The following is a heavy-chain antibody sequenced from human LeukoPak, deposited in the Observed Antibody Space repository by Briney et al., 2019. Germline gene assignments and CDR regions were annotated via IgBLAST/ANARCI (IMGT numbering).Heavy chain of an antibody. CDR3: AMHPLHGSYN. J-gene: IGHJ4*02. D-gene: IGHD3-10*01. V-gene: IGHV3-7*01. Sequence: PGGSLRLSCAASGFKFNTYWMSWVRQAPGKGLEWVADIKEDGSKIYCVDSVKGRFTISRDNAKNSLYLQMNSLRAEDTAVYYCAMHPLHGSYNWGQGTLVTVSS. CDR1: GFKFNTYW. CDR2: IKEDGSKI.